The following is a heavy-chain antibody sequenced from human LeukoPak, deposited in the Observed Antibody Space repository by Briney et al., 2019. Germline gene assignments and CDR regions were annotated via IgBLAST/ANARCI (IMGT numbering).Heavy chain of an antibody. Sequence: GGSLRLSCAASGFIFSSYYMSWVRQAPGKGLEWVAVISYDGSSKLYADSVKGRFTISRDNSKNTLYLQMNSLRAEDTAVYYCARDPYAFDIWGQGTMVTVSS. CDR1: GFIFSSYY. V-gene: IGHV3-30*03. J-gene: IGHJ3*02. CDR3: ARDPYAFDI. CDR2: ISYDGSSK.